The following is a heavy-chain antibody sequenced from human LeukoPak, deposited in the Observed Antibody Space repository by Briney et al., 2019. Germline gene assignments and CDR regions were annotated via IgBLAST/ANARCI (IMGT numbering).Heavy chain of an antibody. J-gene: IGHJ4*02. V-gene: IGHV4-59*01. CDR2: IYYSGST. CDR3: ARGPVVTAPYFDY. D-gene: IGHD2-21*02. CDR1: GGSISSYY. Sequence: RASQTLSLTCTVSGGSISSYYWSWIRQPPGKGLEWIGYIYYSGSTNYNPSLKSRVTISVDTSKNQFSLKLSSVTAADTAVYYCARGPVVTAPYFDYWGQGTLVTVSS.